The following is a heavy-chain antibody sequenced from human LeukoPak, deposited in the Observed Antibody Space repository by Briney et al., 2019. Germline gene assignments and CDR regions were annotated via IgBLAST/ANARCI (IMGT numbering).Heavy chain of an antibody. V-gene: IGHV3-23*01. CDR1: GFTFSSYA. CDR2: ISGSGGST. D-gene: IGHD6-13*01. CDR3: ARGYSSSWYLHAHYYGMDV. Sequence: GGSLRLSCAASGFTFSSYAMSWVRQAPGKGLEWVSAISGSGGSTYYADSVKGRFTISRDNSKNTLYLQMNSLRAEDTAVYYCARGYSSSWYLHAHYYGMDVWGQGTTVTVSS. J-gene: IGHJ6*02.